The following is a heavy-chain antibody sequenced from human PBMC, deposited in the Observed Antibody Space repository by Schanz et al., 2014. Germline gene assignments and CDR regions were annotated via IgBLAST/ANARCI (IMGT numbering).Heavy chain of an antibody. CDR2: ISPYNGNT. CDR3: ARDQSPYTNSSDVRYFDD. Sequence: QVQLAQSGAEVKKPGASVKVSCKASGYTFTSYGISWVRQAPGQGLEWMGWISPYNGNTNYAQKLQGRVTMTADTSTSTAYMDLRSLRSDDTAVYYCARDQSPYTNSSDVRYFDDWGQGSLVTVSS. D-gene: IGHD6-6*01. J-gene: IGHJ4*02. V-gene: IGHV1-18*01. CDR1: GYTFTSYG.